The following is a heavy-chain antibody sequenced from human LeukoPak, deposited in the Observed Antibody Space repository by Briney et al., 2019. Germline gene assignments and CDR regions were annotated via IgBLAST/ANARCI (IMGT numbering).Heavy chain of an antibody. J-gene: IGHJ6*03. CDR3: ARAXXXXSYXGHDYYYYXYMDV. V-gene: IGHV1-46*01. D-gene: IGHD3-10*01. CDR2: INPSGGST. Sequence: ASVKVSCKASGGTFSSYAISWVRQAPGQGLEWMGIINPSGGSTTYAQKFQGRVIMTGDTSTSTVYMELRSLRSEDTAVYYCARAXXXXSYXGHDYYYYXYMDVWGQGTTVTVSS. CDR1: GGTFSSYA.